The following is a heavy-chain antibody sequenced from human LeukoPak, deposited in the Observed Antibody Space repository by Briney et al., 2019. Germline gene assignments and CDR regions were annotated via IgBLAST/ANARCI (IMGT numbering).Heavy chain of an antibody. V-gene: IGHV3-21*01. CDR2: ISSSSSYM. CDR1: GFTFSSYS. CDR3: ARDKTSYYYYGMDV. J-gene: IGHJ6*02. Sequence: GGSLRLSCAASGFTFSSYSMNWVRQAPGKGLEWVSSISSSSSYMYYADSVKGRFTISRDNAKNSLYLQMNSLRAEDTAVYYCARDKTSYYYYGMDVWGQGTTVTVSS.